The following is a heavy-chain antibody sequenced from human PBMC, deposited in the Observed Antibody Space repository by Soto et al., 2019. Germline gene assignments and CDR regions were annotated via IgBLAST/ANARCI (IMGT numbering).Heavy chain of an antibody. J-gene: IGHJ1*01. CDR2: ISGSGGST. CDR3: AKDSIAAAGSVAEYFQH. V-gene: IGHV3-23*01. CDR1: GFTFSSYA. D-gene: IGHD6-13*01. Sequence: GGSLRLSCAASGFTFSSYAMSWVRQAPGKGLEWVSAISGSGGSTYYADSVKGRFTISRDNSKNTLYLQMNSLRAEDTAVYYCAKDSIAAAGSVAEYFQHWGQGTLVTVSS.